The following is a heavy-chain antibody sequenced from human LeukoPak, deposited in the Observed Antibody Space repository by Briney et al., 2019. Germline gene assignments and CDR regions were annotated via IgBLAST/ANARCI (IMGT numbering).Heavy chain of an antibody. J-gene: IGHJ4*02. CDR3: ARGAGPTLEWFFVH. CDR1: VYTFTVDY. CDR2: INPNSGGT. Sequence: ASVRVSSRPSVYTFTVDYMHWVRQAPGQGVEWMGWINPNSGGTNYAQKFQGRVTMTRDTSISTAYMELSSLRSEDTAVYYCARGAGPTLEWFFVHWGQGTLVTVSS. V-gene: IGHV1-2*02. D-gene: IGHD3-3*01.